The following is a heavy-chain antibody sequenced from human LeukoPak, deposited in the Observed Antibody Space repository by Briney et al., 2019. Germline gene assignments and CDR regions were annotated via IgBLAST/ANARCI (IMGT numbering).Heavy chain of an antibody. Sequence: GASVKVSCKASGYTFTCYYMHWVRQAPGQGLEWMGRINPNSGGTNYAQKFQGRVTMTRDTSISTAYMELSRLRSDDTAVYYCARVGGSSWYENWFDPWGQGTLVTVSS. D-gene: IGHD6-13*01. CDR1: GYTFTCYY. CDR3: ARVGGSSWYENWFDP. V-gene: IGHV1-2*06. CDR2: INPNSGGT. J-gene: IGHJ5*02.